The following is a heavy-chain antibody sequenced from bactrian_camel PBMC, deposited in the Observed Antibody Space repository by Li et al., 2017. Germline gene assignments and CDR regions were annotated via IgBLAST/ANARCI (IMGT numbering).Heavy chain of an antibody. D-gene: IGHD2*01. Sequence: HVQLVESGGGSVQAGGSLTLSCTASGFRFDDYSMAWIRQAAGKGLEWVSTINTDGSTHYRDSAKGRFTISRDSANNTLFLQMNNLSPEDTATYYCAARPVSGDFCFIQQDVWYASWGQGTQVTVS. J-gene: IGHJ4*01. V-gene: IGHV3S1*01. CDR2: INTDGST. CDR1: GFRFDDYS. CDR3: AARPVSGDFCFIQQDVWYAS.